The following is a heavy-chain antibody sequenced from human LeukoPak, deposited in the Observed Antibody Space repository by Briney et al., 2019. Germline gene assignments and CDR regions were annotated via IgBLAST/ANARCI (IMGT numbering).Heavy chain of an antibody. V-gene: IGHV1-46*01. CDR2: INPSGGST. CDR1: GYTFSSYY. Sequence: GASVKVSCKASGYTFSSYYMHWVRQAPGQGLEWMGIINPSGGSTTYAQKFQGRVTMTRDTSTSTVYMELSSPRSEDTAVYYCARVDSSGYYGHYFDYWGQGTLVTVSS. CDR3: ARVDSSGYYGHYFDY. J-gene: IGHJ4*02. D-gene: IGHD3-22*01.